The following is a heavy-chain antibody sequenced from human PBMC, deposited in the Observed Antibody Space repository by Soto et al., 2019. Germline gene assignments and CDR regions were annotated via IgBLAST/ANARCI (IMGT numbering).Heavy chain of an antibody. CDR1: GFTFSSYA. J-gene: IGHJ4*02. D-gene: IGHD3-9*01. CDR3: ARDPLRGDDILVAY. CDR2: IKQDGSEK. Sequence: GGSLRLSCAASGFTFSSYAMSWVRQAPGKGLEWVANIKQDGSEKYYVDSVKGRFTISRDNAKNSLYLQMNSLRAEDTAVYYCARDPLRGDDILVAYWGQGTLVTVSS. V-gene: IGHV3-7*01.